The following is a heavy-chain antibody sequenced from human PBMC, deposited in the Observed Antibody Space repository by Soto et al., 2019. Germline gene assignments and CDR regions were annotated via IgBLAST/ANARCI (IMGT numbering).Heavy chain of an antibody. CDR3: AKDVLRLAAPSTIDY. CDR1: GFTFGIYA. D-gene: IGHD6-13*01. V-gene: IGHV3-30*18. CDR2: ISHDGSND. J-gene: IGHJ4*02. Sequence: GGSLRLSCAASGFTFGIYAMHWVRQAPGKGLEWMAIISHDGSNDYHADSVKGRFTISRDNTKNTLYLQMNSLRPEDTAFYYCAKDVLRLAAPSTIDYWGQGTLVTVSS.